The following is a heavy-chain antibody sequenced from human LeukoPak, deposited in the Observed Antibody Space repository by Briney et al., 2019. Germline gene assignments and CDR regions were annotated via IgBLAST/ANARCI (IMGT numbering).Heavy chain of an antibody. Sequence: GGSLRLSCVASGFPFSSYWMTWVRQAPGKGLEWVAVISYDGSNKYYADSVKGRFTISRDNSKNTLYLQMNSLRAEDTAVYYCARGLGYSYGQPWDYWGQGTLVTVSS. D-gene: IGHD5-18*01. CDR1: GFPFSSYW. CDR3: ARGLGYSYGQPWDY. CDR2: ISYDGSNK. V-gene: IGHV3-30-3*01. J-gene: IGHJ4*02.